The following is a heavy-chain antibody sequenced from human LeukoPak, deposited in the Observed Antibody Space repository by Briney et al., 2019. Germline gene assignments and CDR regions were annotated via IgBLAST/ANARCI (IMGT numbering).Heavy chain of an antibody. CDR2: ISGSGGST. D-gene: IGHD3-22*01. V-gene: IGHV3-23*01. CDR1: GFTFSSYG. Sequence: PGGSLRLSCAASGFTFSSYGMSWVRQAPGKGLEWVSAISGSGGSTYYADSVKGRFTISRDNSKNTLYLQMNSLRAEDTAVYYCAKDPAVVITTGSFDYWGQGTLVTVSS. CDR3: AKDPAVVITTGSFDY. J-gene: IGHJ4*02.